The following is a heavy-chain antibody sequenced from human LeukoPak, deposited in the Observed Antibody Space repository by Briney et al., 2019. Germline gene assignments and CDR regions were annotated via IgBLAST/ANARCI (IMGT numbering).Heavy chain of an antibody. Sequence: GESLKISCKGSGYSFSSQWIGWVRQMPGKGLEWMVVIYPADSDTRYSPSFQGQVTISADKSISTAYLRWRSLKASDTAMYYCATSPYCSGGSCYLSAYWGQGTLVTVSS. J-gene: IGHJ4*02. D-gene: IGHD2-15*01. V-gene: IGHV5-51*01. CDR3: ATSPYCSGGSCYLSAY. CDR2: IYPADSDT. CDR1: GYSFSSQW.